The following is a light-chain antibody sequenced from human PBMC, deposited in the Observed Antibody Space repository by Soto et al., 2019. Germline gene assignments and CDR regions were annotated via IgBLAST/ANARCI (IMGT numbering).Light chain of an antibody. Sequence: QSALTQPPSASGSPGQSVTISCTGTSSDVGGYNYVSWYQQHPGKAPKLMIYEVSKRPSGAPDRFSGSKSGNTASLTVSGLQAEDEADYYCSSHADSYNWVFGGGTKLTVL. CDR3: SSHADSYNWV. V-gene: IGLV2-8*01. J-gene: IGLJ3*02. CDR2: EVS. CDR1: SSDVGGYNY.